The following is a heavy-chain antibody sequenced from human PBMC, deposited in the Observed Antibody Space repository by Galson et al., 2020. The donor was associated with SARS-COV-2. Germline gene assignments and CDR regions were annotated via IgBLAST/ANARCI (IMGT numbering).Heavy chain of an antibody. CDR2: IKWNGYST. D-gene: IGHD4-17*01. Sequence: GGSLRLSCAASGFTFEDYAMHCVRQAPRKGLEWVSGIKWNGYSTGYADSVKGRFTISRDNAKRSLYPQMNSLRLEDTAFYFCAKDMYGDYVRTCDYWGQGILVTVSS. J-gene: IGHJ4*02. CDR3: AKDMYGDYVRTCDY. V-gene: IGHV3-20*04. CDR1: GFTFEDYA.